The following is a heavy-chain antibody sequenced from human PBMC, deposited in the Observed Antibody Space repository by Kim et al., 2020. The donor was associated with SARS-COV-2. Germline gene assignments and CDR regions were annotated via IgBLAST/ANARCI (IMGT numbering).Heavy chain of an antibody. CDR2: IYYSGST. V-gene: IGHV4-61*01. CDR1: GGSVSSGSYY. D-gene: IGHD4-17*01. Sequence: SETLSITCTVSGGSVSSGSYYWSWIRQPPGKGLEWIGYIYYSGSTNYNPSLKSRVTISVDTSKNQFSLKLSSVTAADTAVYYCARSSPTVVTAYWGQGTLVTVSS. J-gene: IGHJ4*02. CDR3: ARSSPTVVTAY.